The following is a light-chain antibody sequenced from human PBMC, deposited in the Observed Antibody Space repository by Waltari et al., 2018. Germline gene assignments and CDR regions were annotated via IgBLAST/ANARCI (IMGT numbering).Light chain of an antibody. J-gene: IGKJ1*01. CDR1: QKISSY. CDR2: DAS. CDR3: QQTYTTPRT. Sequence: DIQMTQSPSSLSASVEDRVTITCRASQKISSYLNWYQQKPGTAPRLLIYDASRLQSGVPSRFSGSGSGTDFTLTISSLRPEDFGTYYCQQTYTTPRTFGQGTKVETK. V-gene: IGKV1-39*01.